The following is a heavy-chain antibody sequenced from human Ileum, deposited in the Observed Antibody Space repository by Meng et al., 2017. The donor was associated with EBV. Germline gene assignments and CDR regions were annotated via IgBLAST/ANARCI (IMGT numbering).Heavy chain of an antibody. J-gene: IGHJ5*02. CDR2: ISGSGETT. Sequence: VLLLDPGGAFVHPWGSLRLYSPLSGLTLSDHVMYWFCHSPEKVLEWGSTISGSGETTYNTDSVKSRFTISRDISKNTLYLQMNSLRAEDTAVYYCAKGRAGNWFDPWGQGTLVTVSS. CDR3: AKGRAGNWFDP. V-gene: IGHV3-23*01. CDR1: GLTLSDHV.